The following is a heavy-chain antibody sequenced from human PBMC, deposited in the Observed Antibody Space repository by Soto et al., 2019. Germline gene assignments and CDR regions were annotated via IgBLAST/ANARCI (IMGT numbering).Heavy chain of an antibody. CDR1: GGSISSYY. CDR2: IYTSGST. Sequence: PSETLSLTCTVSGGSISSYYWSWIRQPAGKGLEWIGRIYTSGSTNYNPSLKSRVTMSVDTSKNQFSLKLSSVTAADTAVYYCARDEYYDSSGYAAYWGQGTLVPSPQ. V-gene: IGHV4-4*07. J-gene: IGHJ4*02. D-gene: IGHD3-22*01. CDR3: ARDEYYDSSGYAAY.